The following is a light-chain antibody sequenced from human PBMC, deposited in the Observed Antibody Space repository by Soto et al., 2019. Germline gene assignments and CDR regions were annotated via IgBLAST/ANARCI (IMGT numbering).Light chain of an antibody. V-gene: IGKV3-11*01. CDR1: QSVSSY. CDR3: QQRRT. CDR2: GAS. Sequence: EIVLTQSPAILSLSPGERATLSCRASQSVSSYLAWYQLKPGQAPRLLIYGASNRATGIPARFSGSVSGTDFTLTISSLEPEDFAVYYCQQRRTFGQGTKVDIK. J-gene: IGKJ1*01.